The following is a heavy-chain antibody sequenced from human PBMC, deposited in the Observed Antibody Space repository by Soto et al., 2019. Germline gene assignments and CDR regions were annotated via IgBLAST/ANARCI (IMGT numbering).Heavy chain of an antibody. J-gene: IGHJ6*02. CDR3: ARDGQSVYYYYGMDV. Sequence: SETLSLTCTVSGGSVSSGSYYWSWIRQPPGKGLEWIGYIYYSGSTNYNPSLKSRVTISVDTSKNQFSLKLSSVTAADTAVYCCARDGQSVYYYYGMDVWGQGTTVTVSS. V-gene: IGHV4-61*01. D-gene: IGHD4-4*01. CDR1: GGSVSSGSYY. CDR2: IYYSGST.